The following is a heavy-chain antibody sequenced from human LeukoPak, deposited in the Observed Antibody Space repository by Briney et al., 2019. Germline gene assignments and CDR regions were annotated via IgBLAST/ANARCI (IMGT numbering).Heavy chain of an antibody. CDR2: IHYTGNT. J-gene: IGHJ4*02. Sequence: SETLSLTCTVSGGSVSGANYYWSWIRQPPGKGLEWIGYIHYTGNTNYNPSLKSRLTISVDTSKNQFSLKLASVTAADTAVYYCARDDTVTTGFDYWGQGTLVTVSS. CDR3: ARDDTVTTGFDY. D-gene: IGHD4-17*01. CDR1: GGSVSGANYY. V-gene: IGHV4-61*01.